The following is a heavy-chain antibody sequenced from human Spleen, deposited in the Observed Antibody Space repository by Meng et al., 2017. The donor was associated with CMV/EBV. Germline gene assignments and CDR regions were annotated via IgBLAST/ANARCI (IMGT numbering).Heavy chain of an antibody. D-gene: IGHD3-3*01. V-gene: IGHV3-23*01. CDR1: GFLFSDYA. CDR2: ISGSGGST. Sequence: GESLKISCAASGFLFSDYAMSWVRQAPGKGLEWVSSISGSGGSTYHTDSVKGRFTISRDNSKNTLYLQMNSLRAEDTAVYYCASGTLRPWSDVWGQGTTVTVSS. J-gene: IGHJ6*02. CDR3: ASGTLRPWSDV.